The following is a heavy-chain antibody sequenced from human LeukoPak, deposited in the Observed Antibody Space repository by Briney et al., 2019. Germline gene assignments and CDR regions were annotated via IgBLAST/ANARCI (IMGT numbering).Heavy chain of an antibody. D-gene: IGHD3-10*01. Sequence: SETLSLTCTVSGGSISSYYWSWIRQPPGKGLEWIGYIYHSGSTNYNPSLKSRVTISVDTSKNQFSLKLSSVTAADTAVYYCARSGRFGELLSFDPWGQGTLVTVSS. V-gene: IGHV4-4*08. CDR1: GGSISSYY. J-gene: IGHJ5*02. CDR2: IYHSGST. CDR3: ARSGRFGELLSFDP.